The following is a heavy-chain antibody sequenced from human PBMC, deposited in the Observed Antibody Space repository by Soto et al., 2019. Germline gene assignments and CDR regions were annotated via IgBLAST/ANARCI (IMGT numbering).Heavy chain of an antibody. D-gene: IGHD6-19*01. V-gene: IGHV2-5*02. Sequence: QITLKESGPTLVKPTQPLTLTCTFSGFSLSTRGVGVAWIRQPPGKALEWLALIYLDDDKRYSPSLKSSLTIPKDTSKVQVVLTMTNMDPVDTVTYYCAHDSTDWYGMDVWGQGTTVTVSS. CDR2: IYLDDDK. J-gene: IGHJ6*02. CDR1: GFSLSTRGVG. CDR3: AHDSTDWYGMDV.